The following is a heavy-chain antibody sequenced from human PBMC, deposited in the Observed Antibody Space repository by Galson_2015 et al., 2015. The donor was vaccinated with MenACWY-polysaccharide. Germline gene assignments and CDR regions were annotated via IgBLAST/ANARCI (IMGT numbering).Heavy chain of an antibody. Sequence: SVKVSCKASGGAFTTHGLTWLRQAPGQGFEFVGRIIPIMGSPNYAQRFLGRLTITADGSTSTAYMELSSLRSEDTAVYYCARADCSGQTCYFAYWGQGTLVTVSS. CDR1: GGAFTTHG. V-gene: IGHV1-69*11. J-gene: IGHJ4*02. D-gene: IGHD2-15*01. CDR3: ARADCSGQTCYFAY. CDR2: IIPIMGSP.